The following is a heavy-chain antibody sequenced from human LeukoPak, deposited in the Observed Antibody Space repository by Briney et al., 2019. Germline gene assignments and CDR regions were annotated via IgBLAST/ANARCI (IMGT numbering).Heavy chain of an antibody. D-gene: IGHD2-21*02. CDR3: ARPGSDLVEAFDI. V-gene: IGHV4-39*01. Sequence: PSETLSLTCTVSGGSISSSSYYWGWIRQPPGKGLEWIGSIYYSGSTYYNPSLKSRVTISVDTSKNQFSLKLSSVTAADTAVYYCARPGSDLVEAFDIWGQGTMVTVSS. J-gene: IGHJ3*02. CDR2: IYYSGST. CDR1: GGSISSSSYY.